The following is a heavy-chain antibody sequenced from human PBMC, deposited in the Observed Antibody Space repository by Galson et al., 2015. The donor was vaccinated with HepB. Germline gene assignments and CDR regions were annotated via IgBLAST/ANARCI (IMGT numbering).Heavy chain of an antibody. CDR3: AKDRYCTNGVCYTFWLGY. V-gene: IGHV3-30*18. Sequence: SLRLSCAASGFTFSSYGMHWVRQAPGKGLEWVAVISYDGSNKYYADSVKGRFTISRDNSKNTLYLQMNSLRAEDTAVYYCAKDRYCTNGVCYTFWLGYWGQGTLFTVSS. D-gene: IGHD2-8*01. CDR2: ISYDGSNK. J-gene: IGHJ4*02. CDR1: GFTFSSYG.